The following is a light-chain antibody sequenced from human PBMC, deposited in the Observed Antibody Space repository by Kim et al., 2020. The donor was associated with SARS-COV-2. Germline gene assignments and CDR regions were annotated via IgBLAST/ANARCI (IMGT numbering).Light chain of an antibody. V-gene: IGKV1-33*01. Sequence: DIQMTQSPSSLSASVGDRVTITCQASQDISNYLNWYQQKPGKAPKLLIYDASNLETGVPSRFSGSGSGTDFTFTISSLQPEDIATYYCQQYDNPPLSFGGATKVDIK. CDR2: DAS. J-gene: IGKJ4*01. CDR1: QDISNY. CDR3: QQYDNPPLS.